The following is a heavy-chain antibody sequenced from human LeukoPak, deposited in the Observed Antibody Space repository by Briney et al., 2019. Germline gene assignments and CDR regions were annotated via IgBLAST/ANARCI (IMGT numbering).Heavy chain of an antibody. V-gene: IGHV4-4*07. CDR3: ARVNSSGSFLDY. J-gene: IGHJ4*02. D-gene: IGHD3-22*01. CDR2: MSTSGST. Sequence: PSETLSLTCTVSGGSFSIYYWSWIRQSAGKGLEWIGHMSTSGSTNYSRSLKSRVTISVDKSKNQFYLRLTSATAADTAVYYCARVNSSGSFLDYWGQGTLVTVSS. CDR1: GGSFSIYY.